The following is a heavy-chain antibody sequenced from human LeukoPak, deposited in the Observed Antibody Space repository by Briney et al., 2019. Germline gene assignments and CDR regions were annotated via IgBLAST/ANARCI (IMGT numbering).Heavy chain of an antibody. V-gene: IGHV3-30*18. CDR1: GFTFSSYG. CDR2: ISYDGSNK. CDR3: AKDKTGMDY. J-gene: IGHJ4*02. Sequence: PGGYLRLSCAASGFTFSSYGMHWVRQGPGNGLDWVAVISYDGSNKYYADSVKGRFTISRDNSETTLYLQMNSLRAEDTAVYDCAKDKTGMDYWGQGTLVTVSS.